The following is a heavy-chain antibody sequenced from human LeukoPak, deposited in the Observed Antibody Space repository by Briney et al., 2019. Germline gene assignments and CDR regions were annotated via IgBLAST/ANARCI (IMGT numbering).Heavy chain of an antibody. CDR2: IYYSGST. J-gene: IGHJ5*02. CDR3: ARRMLLAYCGGDCYSDWFDP. D-gene: IGHD2-21*02. V-gene: IGHV4-59*08. CDR1: GGSISSYY. Sequence: SETLSLTCTVSGGSISSYYWSWIRQPPGKGLEWIGYIYYSGSTNYNPSLKSRVTISVDTSKNQFSLKLSSVTAADTAVYYCARRMLLAYCGGDCYSDWFDPWGQGTLVTVSS.